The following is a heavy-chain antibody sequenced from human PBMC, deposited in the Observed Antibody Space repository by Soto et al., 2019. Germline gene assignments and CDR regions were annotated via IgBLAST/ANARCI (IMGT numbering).Heavy chain of an antibody. CDR2: IYHSGST. V-gene: IGHV4-30-2*01. CDR1: GCSISSGGYF. J-gene: IGHJ3*02. CDR3: ARTPDI. Sequence: PSETLSLTCAVSGCSISSGGYFWSWIRQPPGKGLEWIGYIYHSGSTYYNPSLKSRVTISVDRSKNQFSLKLSSVTAADTAVYYCARTPDIWGQGTMVTVSS.